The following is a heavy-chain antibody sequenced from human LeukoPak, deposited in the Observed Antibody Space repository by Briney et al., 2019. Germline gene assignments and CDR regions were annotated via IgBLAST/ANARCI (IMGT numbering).Heavy chain of an antibody. Sequence: NPSETLSLTCTVSGGSISSYYWSWIRQPPGKGLEWIGYIYYSGSTNYNPSLKSRVTISVDTSKNQFSLKLSSVTAADTAVYYCARDRGDYDSSGYYRPRAFDIWGQGTMVTVSS. V-gene: IGHV4-59*01. CDR2: IYYSGST. D-gene: IGHD3-22*01. J-gene: IGHJ3*02. CDR3: ARDRGDYDSSGYYRPRAFDI. CDR1: GGSISSYY.